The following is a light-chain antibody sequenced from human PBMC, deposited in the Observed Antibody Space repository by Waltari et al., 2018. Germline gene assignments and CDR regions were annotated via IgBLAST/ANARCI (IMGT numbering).Light chain of an antibody. CDR3: CSYAGSTTSVV. J-gene: IGLJ2*01. CDR2: DVS. CDR1: SSNVGGYQY. Sequence: QSALTLPASVSGSPGQSITISCPRTSSNVGGYQYVSWYQQPPGKAPKLTIYDVSKRPSGVSNRFSGSKSGSTASLTISGLPAEDEADYYCCSYAGSTTSVVFGGGTKLTVL. V-gene: IGLV2-23*02.